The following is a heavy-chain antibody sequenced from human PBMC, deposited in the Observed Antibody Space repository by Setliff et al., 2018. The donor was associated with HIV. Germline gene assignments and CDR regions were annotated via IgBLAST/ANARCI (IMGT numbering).Heavy chain of an antibody. CDR2: IYNGGNT. Sequence: PSETLSLTCTVSGGPASSTSYYWGWFRQPPGNGLVWIGSIYNGGNTYFSPSLKSRVTILLHTSTNQFSLELNSVIAADTAVYYCARGPPPGIRYSGTFRYWYFDIWGRGTLVTVSS. CDR3: ARGPPPGIRYSGTFRYWYFDI. CDR1: GGPASSTSYY. V-gene: IGHV4-39*07. D-gene: IGHD1-26*01. J-gene: IGHJ2*01.